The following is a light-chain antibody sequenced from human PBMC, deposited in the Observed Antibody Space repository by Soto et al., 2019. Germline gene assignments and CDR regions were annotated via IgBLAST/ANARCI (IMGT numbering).Light chain of an antibody. CDR1: NIGSKS. CDR3: RVWDSSSDLVV. V-gene: IGLV3-21*04. J-gene: IGLJ2*01. Sequence: SYELTQPPSVSVAPGKTARITCGGTNIGSKSVHWYQQKPGQAPVLVIYYDSDRPSGIPERFSGSNSGNTATLTISRVEAGDEADYYCRVWDSSSDLVVFGGGTKLTVL. CDR2: YDS.